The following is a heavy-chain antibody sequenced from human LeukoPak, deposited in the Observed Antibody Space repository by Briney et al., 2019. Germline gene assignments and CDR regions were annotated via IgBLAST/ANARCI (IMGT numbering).Heavy chain of an antibody. J-gene: IGHJ6*03. D-gene: IGHD3-22*01. CDR2: MNPSGST. CDR1: GGSFSGYY. CDR3: ARGRQDVTMIVVVMTAVSYYLDV. V-gene: IGHV4-34*01. Sequence: SETLSLTCAVYGGSFSGYYWSWIRQPPGKGLEWIGEMNPSGSTSYNPSLKSRVTISVDTSKNRFSLKLSSVTAADMAVYYCARGRQDVTMIVVVMTAVSYYLDVWGKGTTVTVS.